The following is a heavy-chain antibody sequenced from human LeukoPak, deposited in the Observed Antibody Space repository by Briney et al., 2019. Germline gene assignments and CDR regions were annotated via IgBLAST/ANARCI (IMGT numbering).Heavy chain of an antibody. D-gene: IGHD6-13*01. CDR2: IYYSGST. CDR3: ARLGSSSWYYFDY. J-gene: IGHJ4*02. V-gene: IGHV4-39*01. Sequence: SETLSLTCTVSGXSISSSSYYWGWIRQPPGKGLEWIGSIYYSGSTYYNPSLKSRVTISVDTSKNQFSLKLSSVTAADTAVYYCARLGSSSWYYFDYWGQGTLVTVSS. CDR1: GXSISSSSYY.